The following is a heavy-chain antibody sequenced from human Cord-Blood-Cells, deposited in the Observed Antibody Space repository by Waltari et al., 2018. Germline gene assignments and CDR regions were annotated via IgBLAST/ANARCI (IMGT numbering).Heavy chain of an antibody. CDR3: ARHYTGDAFDI. V-gene: IGHV5-51*01. CDR2: IYPGDSDT. D-gene: IGHD1-1*01. CDR1: GCRFTRYW. Sequence: VQLVQSGAEVKKPGESLKTSCTGSGCRFTRYWIGWVRQMPGKGLAWMGIIYPGDSDTRYSPSFQGQVTISADKSISTAYLQWSSLKASDTAMYYCARHYTGDAFDIWGQGTMVTVSS. J-gene: IGHJ3*02.